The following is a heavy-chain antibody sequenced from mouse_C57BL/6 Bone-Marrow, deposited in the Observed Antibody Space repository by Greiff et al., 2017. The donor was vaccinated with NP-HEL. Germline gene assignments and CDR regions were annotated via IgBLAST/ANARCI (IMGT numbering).Heavy chain of an antibody. CDR2: INPGSGGT. V-gene: IGHV1-54*01. Sequence: QVQLQQSGAELVRPGTSVKVSCKASGYAFTNYLIEWVKQRPGQGLEWIGVINPGSGGTNYNEKFKGKATLTADKSSSTAYMQLSSLTSEDSAVYFCARGAYGSSLWGQGTTLTVSS. CDR1: GYAFTNYL. J-gene: IGHJ2*01. D-gene: IGHD1-1*01. CDR3: ARGAYGSSL.